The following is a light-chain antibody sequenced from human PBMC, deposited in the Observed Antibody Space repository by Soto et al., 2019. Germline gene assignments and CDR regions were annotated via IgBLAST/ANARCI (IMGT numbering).Light chain of an antibody. CDR2: GAS. V-gene: IGKV3-15*01. CDR3: QQYNNWPPFT. J-gene: IGKJ3*01. CDR1: QSVSSN. Sequence: EIVMTQSPATLSVSPGESATLSCRASQSVSSNLAWYQQKPGQAPRLLIYGASTRATGIPARFSGSGSGTEFTLTISRLLSEDFAVYYCQQYNNWPPFTFGPGTKVDIK.